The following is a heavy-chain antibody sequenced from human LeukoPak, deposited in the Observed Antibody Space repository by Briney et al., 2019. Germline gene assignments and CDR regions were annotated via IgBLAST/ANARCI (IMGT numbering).Heavy chain of an antibody. CDR3: ARGGGSYDFWSGYKYNWFDP. J-gene: IGHJ5*02. V-gene: IGHV4-59*01. CDR2: IYYSGST. Sequence: SETLSLTCTVSGGSISSYYWSWIRQPPGKGLEWIGYIYYSGSTNYNPSPKSRVTISVDTSKNQLSLKLSSVTAADTAVYYCARGGGSYDFWSGYKYNWFDPWGQGTLVTVSS. D-gene: IGHD3-3*01. CDR1: GGSISSYY.